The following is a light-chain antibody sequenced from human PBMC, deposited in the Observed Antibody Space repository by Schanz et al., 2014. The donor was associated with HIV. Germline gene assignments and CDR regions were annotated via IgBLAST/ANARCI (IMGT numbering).Light chain of an antibody. J-gene: IGKJ4*01. V-gene: IGKV3-20*01. Sequence: EGVLTQSPGSLSFSSGERATLSCRASQSISSTYLAWYQQRPGQAPRLLIHGASRRATGIPDRFSGSGSGTDFTLTISRLEPEDFAVYYCHQYGSSRGTFGGGTKVELK. CDR2: GAS. CDR3: HQYGSSRGT. CDR1: QSISSTY.